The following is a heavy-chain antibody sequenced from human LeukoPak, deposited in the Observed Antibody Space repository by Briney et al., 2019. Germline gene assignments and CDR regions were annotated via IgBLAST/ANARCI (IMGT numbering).Heavy chain of an antibody. Sequence: GGSLRLSCSAFGFSFSNYAMLWVRQAPGNTLEFVSGISNNGGSTYYADSVKGRFTISRDNSKNTLYLQMSSLRVEDTALYYCVKASSSSYYDYWGQGTLVTVSS. CDR2: ISNNGGST. D-gene: IGHD2-2*01. CDR3: VKASSSSYYDY. V-gene: IGHV3-64D*09. J-gene: IGHJ4*02. CDR1: GFSFSNYA.